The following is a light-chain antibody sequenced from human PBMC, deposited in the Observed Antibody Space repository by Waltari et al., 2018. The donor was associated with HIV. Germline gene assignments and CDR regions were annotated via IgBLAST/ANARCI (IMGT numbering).Light chain of an antibody. CDR3: HQYYSWLPLT. CDR1: ESINTN. V-gene: IGKV3-15*01. CDR2: DIS. Sequence: EIVMTQSPATLSVSPGERATLSCRASESINTNLAWYQQKPGQAPRLLIYDISARATGVSDRFSGSGSGTEFTLTISNLQSEDFAVYFCHQYYSWLPLTFGGGTKVEIK. J-gene: IGKJ4*01.